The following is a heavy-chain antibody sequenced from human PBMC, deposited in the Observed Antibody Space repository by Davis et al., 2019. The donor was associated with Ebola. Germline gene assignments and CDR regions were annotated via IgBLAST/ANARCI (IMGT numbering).Heavy chain of an antibody. J-gene: IGHJ4*02. V-gene: IGHV4-30-4*08. Sequence: PSETLSLTCTVSGGSISSGDYYWSWIRQPPGKGLEWIGYIYYSGSTYYNPSLKSRVTISVDTSKNQFSLKLSSVTAADTAVYYCAGYGTYYYDSSGYRYFDYWGQGTLVTVSS. CDR1: GGSISSGDYY. CDR2: IYYSGST. CDR3: AGYGTYYYDSSGYRYFDY. D-gene: IGHD3-22*01.